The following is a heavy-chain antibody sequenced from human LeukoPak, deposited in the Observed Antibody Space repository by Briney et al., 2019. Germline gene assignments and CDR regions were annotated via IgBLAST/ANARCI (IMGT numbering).Heavy chain of an antibody. J-gene: IGHJ3*02. V-gene: IGHV4-4*07. CDR1: GGSISSYS. CDR3: ARDWEMATNDGWAGDVFDI. D-gene: IGHD5-24*01. Sequence: SETLSLTCTVSGGSISSYSWSWIRQPAGKGLEWIGRIYRGGSTNNNPSLKSRVTMSVDTSKNQCSLRLSSVTAADTAVYYCARDWEMATNDGWAGDVFDIWGQGTKVTVSS. CDR2: IYRGGST.